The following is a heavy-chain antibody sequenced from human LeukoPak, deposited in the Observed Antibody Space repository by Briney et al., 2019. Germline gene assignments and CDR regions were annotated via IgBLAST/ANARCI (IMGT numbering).Heavy chain of an antibody. D-gene: IGHD6-6*01. Sequence: SVKVSCKASGGTFSSYAISWARQAPGQGLEWMGGIIPIFGTANYAQKFQGRVTITADESTSTAYMELSSLRSEDTAVYYCARRGGSSSGNYYYYYMDVWGKGATVTVSS. CDR2: IIPIFGTA. V-gene: IGHV1-69*01. CDR1: GGTFSSYA. CDR3: ARRGGSSSGNYYYYYMDV. J-gene: IGHJ6*03.